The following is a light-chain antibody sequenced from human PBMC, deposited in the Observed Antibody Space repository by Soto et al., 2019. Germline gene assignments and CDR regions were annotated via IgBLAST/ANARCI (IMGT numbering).Light chain of an antibody. J-gene: IGKJ1*01. Sequence: EIVLTQSPATLSLSPGERATLSCRASQSVRRSLAWYQQQPGQAPRLLIYDASNRATGIPARFSGSGSGTDFTLTISSLEPKDFAVYYCQQRRNWPGTFGLGTKVAIK. CDR3: QQRRNWPGT. CDR2: DAS. CDR1: QSVRRS. V-gene: IGKV3-11*01.